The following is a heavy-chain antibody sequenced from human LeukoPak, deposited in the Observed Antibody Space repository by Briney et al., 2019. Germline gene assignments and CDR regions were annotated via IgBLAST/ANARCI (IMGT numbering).Heavy chain of an antibody. J-gene: IGHJ4*02. Sequence: GESLRISCKGSGYTFTSYWISWVRQMPGKGLEWMGRIYPSDSYTNYSPSFQGHVTISADNSISTAYLQWSSLKASDTAMYYCARRGDILTGDWGRFDNTNGGYDYWGQGTLVTVSS. CDR1: GYTFTSYW. V-gene: IGHV5-10-1*01. D-gene: IGHD3-9*01. CDR3: ARRGDILTGDWGRFDNTNGGYDY. CDR2: IYPSDSYT.